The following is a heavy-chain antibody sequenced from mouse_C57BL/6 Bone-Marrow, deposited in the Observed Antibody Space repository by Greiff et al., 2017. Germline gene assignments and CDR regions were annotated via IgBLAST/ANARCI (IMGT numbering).Heavy chain of an antibody. D-gene: IGHD1-1*01. V-gene: IGHV1-59*01. J-gene: IGHJ4*01. Sequence: VKLQQPGAELVRPGTSVKLSCKASGYTFTSYWMHWVKQRPGQGLEWIGVIDPSDSYTNYNQKFKGKATLTVDTSSSTAYMQLSSLTSEDSAVYDYARLDYCSSYDAMDYWGQGTSVTVSS. CDR1: GYTFTSYW. CDR3: ARLDYCSSYDAMDY. CDR2: IDPSDSYT.